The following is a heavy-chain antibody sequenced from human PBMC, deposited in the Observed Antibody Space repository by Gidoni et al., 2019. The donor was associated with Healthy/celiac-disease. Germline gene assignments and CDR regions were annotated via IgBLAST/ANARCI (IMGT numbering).Heavy chain of an antibody. CDR2: SRNKPNSYTT. CDR3: ARDFHYGDEDAFDI. J-gene: IGHJ3*02. D-gene: IGHD4-17*01. Sequence: EVHLGESGGGLVQRGGSLRLSCAASGFTLSDHYMDWVRQAPGKGLEWVRRSRNKPNSYTTEYGAYVKGRLTISRDDSRNSLYLQMNSLKTEDTAVYYCARDFHYGDEDAFDIWGQGTMVTVSS. CDR1: GFTLSDHY. V-gene: IGHV3-72*01.